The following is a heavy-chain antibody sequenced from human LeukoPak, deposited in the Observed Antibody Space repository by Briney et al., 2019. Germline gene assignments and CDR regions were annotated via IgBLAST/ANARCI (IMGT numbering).Heavy chain of an antibody. CDR1: GGSFSGYY. V-gene: IGHV4-34*01. CDR2: INHSGST. Sequence: PSETLSLTCAVHGGSFSGYYWSWIRQPPGKGLEWIGEINHSGSTNYNPSLKSRVTISVDTSKNQFSLKLSSVTAADTAVYYCASHQRWMLNAFDIWGQGTMVTVSS. CDR3: ASHQRWMLNAFDI. J-gene: IGHJ3*02. D-gene: IGHD2-2*01.